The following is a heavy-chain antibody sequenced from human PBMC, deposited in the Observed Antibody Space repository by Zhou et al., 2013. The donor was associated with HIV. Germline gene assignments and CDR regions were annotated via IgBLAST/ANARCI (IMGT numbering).Heavy chain of an antibody. Sequence: QVQLVQSGAEVKKPGASVKVSCKASGYTFTGYYMHWVRQAPGQGLEWMGWINPKSGDTNYAQKFQGRVTMTRDTSISTAYMELSRLISDDTAVYYCARESNASGKGRSVDIWGQGTRLIVSS. CDR2: INPKSGDT. J-gene: IGHJ4*02. D-gene: IGHD5-12*01. CDR3: ARESNASGKGRSVDI. CDR1: GYTFTGYY. V-gene: IGHV1-2*02.